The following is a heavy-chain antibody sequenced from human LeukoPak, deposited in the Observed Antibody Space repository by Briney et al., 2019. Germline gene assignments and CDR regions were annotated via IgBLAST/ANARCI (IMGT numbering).Heavy chain of an antibody. CDR2: INHSGST. CDR1: GGSFSGYY. D-gene: IGHD6-13*01. V-gene: IGHV4-34*01. Sequence: PSETLSLTCAVYGGSFSGYYWSWIRQPPGKVLEWIGEINHSGSTNYNPSLKGRVTISVDTSQNQFSLKLSSVTAADTAVYYCARGLYSSSWHLRVAFDIWGQGTMVTVSS. CDR3: ARGLYSSSWHLRVAFDI. J-gene: IGHJ3*02.